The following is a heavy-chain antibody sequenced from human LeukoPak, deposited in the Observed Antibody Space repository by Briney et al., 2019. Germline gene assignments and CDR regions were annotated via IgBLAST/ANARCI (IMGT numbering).Heavy chain of an antibody. J-gene: IGHJ4*02. D-gene: IGHD3-22*01. CDR2: ITGGGGGT. CDR1: GFTFRSYA. CDR3: AKADSSGYYSYYFES. Sequence: HPGGSLRLSCTASGFTFRSYAMSWVRQAPGRGLEWVSSITGGGGGTYYADSVKGRFTISRDNGENTLHLQMNILRADDTAMYYCAKADSSGYYSYYFESWGQGTLVTVSS. V-gene: IGHV3-23*01.